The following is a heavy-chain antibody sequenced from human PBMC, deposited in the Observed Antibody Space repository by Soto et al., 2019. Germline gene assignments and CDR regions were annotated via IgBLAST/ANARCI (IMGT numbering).Heavy chain of an antibody. CDR3: ARGVEGWYFDY. CDR1: GFTFNTHP. D-gene: IGHD3-3*01. V-gene: IGHV3-30-3*01. J-gene: IGHJ4*02. Sequence: AGGSLRLSCAASGFTFNTHPLYWVRQAPGKGLEWVAFISCDGTNKFYADSVKGRFTISRDTSKSTLYLQMYSLRDDDTAVYYCARGVEGWYFDYWGRGTLVTVSS. CDR2: ISCDGTNK.